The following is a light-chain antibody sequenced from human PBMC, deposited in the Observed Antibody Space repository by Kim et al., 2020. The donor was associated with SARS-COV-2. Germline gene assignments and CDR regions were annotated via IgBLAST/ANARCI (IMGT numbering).Light chain of an antibody. CDR2: AAS. Sequence: AIRITQSPSSLSASTGDRVTIACPASQGISSYLAWYQQKPGKAPKLLIYAASTLQSGVPSRFSGSGSGTDFTLTISCLQSEDFATYYCQQYYSYPLTFGGGTKVDIK. CDR1: QGISSY. CDR3: QQYYSYPLT. V-gene: IGKV1-8*01. J-gene: IGKJ4*01.